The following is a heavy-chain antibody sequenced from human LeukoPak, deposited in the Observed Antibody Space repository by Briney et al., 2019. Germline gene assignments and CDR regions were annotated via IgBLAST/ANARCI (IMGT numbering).Heavy chain of an antibody. V-gene: IGHV3-23*01. Sequence: GGSLRLSCAASEFTFDNYAMSWVRQAPGKGLEWVSVISGSGYYSYYADSVKGRFTVSRDNSKTTLYLQMNSLRADDTAVYYCAKDLGCSSTSCSFDYWGQGTLVTVSS. D-gene: IGHD2-2*01. J-gene: IGHJ4*02. CDR1: EFTFDNYA. CDR3: AKDLGCSSTSCSFDY. CDR2: ISGSGYYS.